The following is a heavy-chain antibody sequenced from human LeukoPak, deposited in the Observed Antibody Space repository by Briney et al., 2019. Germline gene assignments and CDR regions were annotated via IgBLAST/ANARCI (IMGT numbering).Heavy chain of an antibody. CDR1: SGSISSSSYY. V-gene: IGHV4-39*01. D-gene: IGHD6-19*01. Sequence: SETLSLTCTVSSGSISSSSYYWGWIRQPPGKGLEWIGSIYYSGSTYYNPSLKSRVTISVDTSKNQFSLKLSSVTAADTAVYYCARHSSGWEYAIDYWGQGTLVTVSS. CDR2: IYYSGST. J-gene: IGHJ4*02. CDR3: ARHSSGWEYAIDY.